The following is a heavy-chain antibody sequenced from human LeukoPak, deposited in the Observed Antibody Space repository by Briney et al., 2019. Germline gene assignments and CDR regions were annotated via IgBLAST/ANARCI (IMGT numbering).Heavy chain of an antibody. J-gene: IGHJ4*02. CDR1: GGTFSSYA. Sequence: ASVKVSCKASGGTFSSYAISWVRQAPGQGLEWMGGIIPIFGTANYAQKFQGRVTITTDESTSTAYMELSSLRSEDTAVYYCALFTFSGYDVHFDTWGQGTPVTVSS. V-gene: IGHV1-69*05. D-gene: IGHD5-12*01. CDR2: IIPIFGTA. CDR3: ALFTFSGYDVHFDT.